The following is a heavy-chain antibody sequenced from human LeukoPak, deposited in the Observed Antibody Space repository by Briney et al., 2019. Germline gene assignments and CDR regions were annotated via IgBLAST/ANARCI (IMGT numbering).Heavy chain of an antibody. V-gene: IGHV4-61*02. D-gene: IGHD3-22*01. CDR2: IYTSGST. CDR3: ARAHDYCYDSSGYLARGAFDI. Sequence: SETLSLTCTVSGGSISSGSYYWSWIRQPAGKGLEWIGRIYTSGSTNYNSSLKSRVTISVDTSKNQFSLKLSSVTAADTAVYYCARAHDYCYDSSGYLARGAFDIWGQGTMVTVSS. J-gene: IGHJ3*02. CDR1: GGSISSGSYY.